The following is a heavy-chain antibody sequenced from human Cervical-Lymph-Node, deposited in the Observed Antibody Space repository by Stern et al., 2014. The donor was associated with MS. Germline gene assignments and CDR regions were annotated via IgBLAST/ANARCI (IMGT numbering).Heavy chain of an antibody. V-gene: IGHV4-59*01. D-gene: IGHD1-1*01. Sequence: QVQLQESGPGLVKPSETLSLTCTVSNVSIGLFYWSWIRQAPGRGLEWIGYVYYSGSPDYNPSFKSRVTMAVDTSKSQFSLKLSSLTAADTAVYYCASIQLWSKSFDYWGRGTLVTVSS. CDR1: NVSIGLFY. CDR2: VYYSGSP. CDR3: ASIQLWSKSFDY. J-gene: IGHJ4*02.